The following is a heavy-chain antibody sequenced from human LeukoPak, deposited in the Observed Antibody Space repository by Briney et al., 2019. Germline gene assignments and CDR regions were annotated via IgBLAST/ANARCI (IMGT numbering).Heavy chain of an antibody. CDR3: AREGGYCNSGYCYISLGY. CDR1: GGSISSYY. Sequence: PSETLSLTCTVSGGSISSYYWSWIRQPPGKGLEWIGYIYYSGSTNYNPSLKSRVTISVDTSKNQFSLKLSSVIAADTAVYYCAREGGYCNSGYCYISLGYWGQGALLTVSS. V-gene: IGHV4-59*12. D-gene: IGHD2-2*02. CDR2: IYYSGST. J-gene: IGHJ4*02.